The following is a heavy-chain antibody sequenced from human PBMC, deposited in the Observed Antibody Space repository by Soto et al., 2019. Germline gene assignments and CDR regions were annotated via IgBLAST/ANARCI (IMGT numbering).Heavy chain of an antibody. Sequence: EVQLVESGGGLVKPGGSLRLSCAASGFTFSSYSMNWVRQAPGKGLEWVSSISSSSSYIYYADSVKGRFTISRDNAKNSLYLQMNRLRAEDTAVYYCARDSGYCSGGSCYSYLYYYYYGMDVWGQGTTVTVSS. CDR2: ISSSSSYI. J-gene: IGHJ6*02. V-gene: IGHV3-21*01. D-gene: IGHD2-15*01. CDR3: ARDSGYCSGGSCYSYLYYYYYGMDV. CDR1: GFTFSSYS.